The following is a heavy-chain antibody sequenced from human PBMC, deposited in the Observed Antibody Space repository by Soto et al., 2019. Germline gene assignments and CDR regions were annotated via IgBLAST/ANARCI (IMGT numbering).Heavy chain of an antibody. CDR3: TKGDSSGYFDPSSGYSTPDH. D-gene: IGHD3-3*01. CDR2: ITTSDDIT. V-gene: IGHV3-23*01. J-gene: IGHJ5*02. Sequence: EVRLFESGGGLVEPGASLRLSCAASGFIFKDFAMSWVRQAPGKGLEWVSTITTSDDITYSADSVRGRFTFSRDNSANTLFLQMSSLRGDDTATYYCTKGDSSGYFDPSSGYSTPDHWGQGTLVTVSS. CDR1: GFIFKDFA.